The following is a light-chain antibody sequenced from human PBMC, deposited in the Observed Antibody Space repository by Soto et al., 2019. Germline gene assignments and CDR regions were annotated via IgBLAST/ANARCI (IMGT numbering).Light chain of an antibody. Sequence: QSVLTQPASVSGSPGQSITISCTGTSSDVGAYNFVSWHQQHPGKAPKLMIYNVYDRPSGISYRFSGSKSGNTASLTISGLQGEDEADYYCSSYTSSSTLYVFGTGTKLTVL. J-gene: IGLJ1*01. CDR1: SSDVGAYNF. V-gene: IGLV2-14*03. CDR2: NVY. CDR3: SSYTSSSTLYV.